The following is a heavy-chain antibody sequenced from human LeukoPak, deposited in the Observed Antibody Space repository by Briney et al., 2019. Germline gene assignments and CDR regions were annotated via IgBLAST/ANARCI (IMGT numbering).Heavy chain of an antibody. Sequence: QAGGSLRLSCAASGFTVSSNYMSWVRQAPGKGLEWVSVIYSGGSTYYADSVKGRFTISRDNSKNTLYLQMNSLRAEDTAVYYCAREVEGYSSGWYNWFDPWGQGTLVTVSS. D-gene: IGHD6-19*01. CDR3: AREVEGYSSGWYNWFDP. CDR2: IYSGGST. J-gene: IGHJ5*02. CDR1: GFTVSSNY. V-gene: IGHV3-53*01.